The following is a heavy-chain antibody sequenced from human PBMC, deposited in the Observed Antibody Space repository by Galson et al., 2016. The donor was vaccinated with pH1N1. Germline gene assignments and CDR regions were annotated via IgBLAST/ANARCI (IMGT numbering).Heavy chain of an antibody. D-gene: IGHD3-3*01. J-gene: IGHJ6*02. CDR2: IIPIFGTP. V-gene: IGHV1-69*06. CDR3: ARGRVPIFGVIKYYGMDV. CDR1: GGTISEYA. Sequence: QSGAEVTKPGESLKISCKASGGTISEYAISWVRQAPGQGLEWMGGIIPIFGTPNYAQNFRGRLKITADKSTSTVYLEKKSLTPDDTAVYYCARGRVPIFGVIKYYGMDVWGQGTTVTVSS.